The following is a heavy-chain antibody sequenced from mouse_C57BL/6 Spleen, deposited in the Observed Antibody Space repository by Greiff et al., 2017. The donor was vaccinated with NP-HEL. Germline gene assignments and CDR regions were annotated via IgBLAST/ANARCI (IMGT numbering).Heavy chain of an antibody. V-gene: IGHV5-6*01. D-gene: IGHD3-2*01. CDR2: ISSGGSYT. Sequence: EVKVVESGGDLVKPGGSLKLSCAASGFTFSSYGMSWVRQTPDKRLEWVATISSGGSYTYYPDSVKGRFTISRANAKYTLYLQMSSLKSEDTAMYYCARHEDNYYAMDYWGQGTSVTVSS. CDR1: GFTFSSYG. J-gene: IGHJ4*01. CDR3: ARHEDNYYAMDY.